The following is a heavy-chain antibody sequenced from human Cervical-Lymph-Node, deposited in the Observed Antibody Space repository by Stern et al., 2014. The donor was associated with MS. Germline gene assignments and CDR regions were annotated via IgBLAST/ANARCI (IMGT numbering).Heavy chain of an antibody. D-gene: IGHD2-8*01. CDR3: ARDKMHAFDY. CDR2: ISADSGTT. CDR1: GYTFTSYG. Sequence: VQLVESGTEVKKPGASLIVSCKASGYTFTSYGISWVRQAPGQGLEWVGWISADSGTTKYAPNLRDRIPLTRDTSTGTAYMELRTLRSEDTAVYYCARDKMHAFDYWGQGTLVSVSS. J-gene: IGHJ4*02. V-gene: IGHV1-18*01.